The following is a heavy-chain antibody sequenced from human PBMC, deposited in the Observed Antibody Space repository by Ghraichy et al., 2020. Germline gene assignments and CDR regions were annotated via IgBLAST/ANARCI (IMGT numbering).Heavy chain of an antibody. J-gene: IGHJ5*02. D-gene: IGHD3-10*01. Sequence: LSLTCAASGFTFSSYAMSWVRQAPGKGLEWVSAISGSGGSTYYADSVKGRFTISRDNSKNTLYLQMNSLRAEDTAVYYCAKGYYYGSGSPPLWFDPWGQGTLVTVSS. CDR3: AKGYYYGSGSPPLWFDP. V-gene: IGHV3-23*01. CDR1: GFTFSSYA. CDR2: ISGSGGST.